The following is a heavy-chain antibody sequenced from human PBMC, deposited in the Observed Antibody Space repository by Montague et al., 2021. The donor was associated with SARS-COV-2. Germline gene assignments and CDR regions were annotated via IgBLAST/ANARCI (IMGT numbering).Heavy chain of an antibody. J-gene: IGHJ6*02. CDR3: ARVCYYGSGTSLGMDV. CDR2: INHSGST. D-gene: IGHD3-10*01. V-gene: IGHV4-34*01. CDR1: GGSLSSFY. Sequence: SETLSLTCSVSGGSLSSFYWSWIRQPPGKGLEWIGEINHSGSTNYNPSLKSRVTISVDTSKNQFSLKLSSVTAADTAAYYCARVCYYGSGTSLGMDVWGQGTTVTVSS.